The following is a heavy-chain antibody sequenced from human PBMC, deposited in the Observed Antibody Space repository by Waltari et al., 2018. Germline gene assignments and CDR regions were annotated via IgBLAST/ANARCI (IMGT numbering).Heavy chain of an antibody. V-gene: IGHV4-38-2*01. CDR3: AGYSSSSDFDY. CDR2: IYHSGST. J-gene: IGHJ4*02. D-gene: IGHD6-6*01. CDR1: GYSISSGYY. Sequence: QVQLQESGPGLVKPSETLSLTCAVSGYSISSGYYWGWIRQPPGKGLEWIGSIYHSGSTYYNPSLKSRVTISVDTSKNQFSLKLSSVTAADTAVYYCAGYSSSSDFDYWGQGTLVTVSS.